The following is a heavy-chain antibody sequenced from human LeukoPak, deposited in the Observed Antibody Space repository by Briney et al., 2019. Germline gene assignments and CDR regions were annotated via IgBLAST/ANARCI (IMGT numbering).Heavy chain of an antibody. CDR1: GFTFSRYE. CDR3: ARDLGMTDGDYVSYFDY. D-gene: IGHD4-17*01. J-gene: IGHJ4*02. V-gene: IGHV3-48*03. Sequence: PGGSLRLSCAASGFTFSRYELNWVRQAPGKGLEWASYISSSGSIIYYADSVKGRFTISRDNAKNSLYLQMNSLRAEDTAVYYCARDLGMTDGDYVSYFDYWGQGTLVTVSS. CDR2: ISSSGSII.